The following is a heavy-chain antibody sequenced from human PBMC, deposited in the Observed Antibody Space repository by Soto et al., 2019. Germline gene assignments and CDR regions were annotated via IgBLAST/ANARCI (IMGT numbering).Heavy chain of an antibody. CDR3: ARGRYFDWYGFDY. V-gene: IGHV4-31*03. J-gene: IGHJ4*02. CDR2: IYYSGST. Sequence: PSESLSLTCTVSVGSISSGGYYWSWILQHPGKGLEWIGYIYYSGSTYYNPSLKSRVTISVDTSKNQFSLKLSSVTAADTAVYYCARGRYFDWYGFDYWGQGTLVTVSS. D-gene: IGHD3-9*01. CDR1: VGSISSGGYY.